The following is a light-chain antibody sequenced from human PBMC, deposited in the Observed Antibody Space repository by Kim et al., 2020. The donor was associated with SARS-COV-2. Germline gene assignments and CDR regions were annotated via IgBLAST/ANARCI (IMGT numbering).Light chain of an antibody. V-gene: IGKV1-33*01. CDR3: QHYDNLPPYI. CDR2: DAS. CDR1: QDIGNH. Sequence: ASVGDRVTITCQASQDIGNHLNWYQLKPGRAPKVLIYDASTLKKGVPSRFSGSGFRTDFTFTISSLQAEDVATYFCQHYDNLPPYIFGQGTKLEI. J-gene: IGKJ2*01.